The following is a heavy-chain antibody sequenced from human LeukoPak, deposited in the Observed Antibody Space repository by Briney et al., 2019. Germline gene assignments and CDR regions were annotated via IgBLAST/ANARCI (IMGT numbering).Heavy chain of an antibody. CDR1: GGSFSGYY. CDR3: ARSRAAAGTIAFDI. CDR2: INHSGST. D-gene: IGHD6-13*01. Sequence: SETLSLTCAVYGGSFSGYYWSWIRQPPGKGLEWIGEINHSGSTNYNPSLKSRVTISVDTSKNQFSLKLSSVTAADTAVYYCARSRAAAGTIAFDIWGQGTMVTVSS. J-gene: IGHJ3*02. V-gene: IGHV4-34*01.